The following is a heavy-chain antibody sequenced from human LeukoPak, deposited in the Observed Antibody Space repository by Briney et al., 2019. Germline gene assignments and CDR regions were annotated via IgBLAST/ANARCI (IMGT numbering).Heavy chain of an antibody. J-gene: IGHJ4*02. D-gene: IGHD1-26*01. CDR2: IMTTGTDT. Sequence: PGGSLRLSCAASGFPFSNSAMRWVRQAPGMGLEWVSSIMTTGTDTYYADSVKGRFTISRDNSKNTLYLQMNSLRAEDTAIYYCTKGTGSSDSYFDYWGQGALVTVSS. CDR1: GFPFSNSA. CDR3: TKGTGSSDSYFDY. V-gene: IGHV3-23*01.